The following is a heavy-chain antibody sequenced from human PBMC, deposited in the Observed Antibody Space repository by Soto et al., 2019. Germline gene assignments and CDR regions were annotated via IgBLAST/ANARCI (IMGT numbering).Heavy chain of an antibody. CDR3: ARDLGIAAAGYYYYYMDV. Sequence: QSQTLSLTCAISGDSVSSNSAAWNWIRQSPSRGLEWLGRTYYRSKWYNDYAVSVKSRITINPDTSKNQFSLQLNSVTPEDTAVYYCARDLGIAAAGYYYYYMDVWGKGTTVTVSS. D-gene: IGHD6-13*01. V-gene: IGHV6-1*01. CDR2: TYYRSKWYN. CDR1: GDSVSSNSAA. J-gene: IGHJ6*03.